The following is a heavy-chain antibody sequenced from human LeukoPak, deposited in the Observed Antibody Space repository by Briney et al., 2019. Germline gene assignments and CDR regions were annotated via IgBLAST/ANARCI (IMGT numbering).Heavy chain of an antibody. V-gene: IGHV3-11*01. J-gene: IGHJ3*02. Sequence: GGSLRLSCVASGFTFSGYYMGWIRQAPGKGLEWVSYISSSGSDIYYTGSMKGRFTISRDNAKNSLFLQMNSLRGDDTALYYCARGFYGGNPLDAFDIWGQGTMVTVSS. CDR3: ARGFYGGNPLDAFDI. CDR1: GFTFSGYY. CDR2: ISSSGSDI. D-gene: IGHD4-23*01.